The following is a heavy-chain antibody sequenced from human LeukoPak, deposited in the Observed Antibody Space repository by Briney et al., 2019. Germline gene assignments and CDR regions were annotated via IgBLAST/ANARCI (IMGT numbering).Heavy chain of an antibody. CDR2: ISYDGNTK. V-gene: IGHV3-30*18. Sequence: PGGSLRLSCAASGFTFSSYGMHWVRQAPGKGLEWVTIISYDGNTKYYADSVKGRFTTSRDNSKNTLYLQMNSLRAEDTAVYYCAKDGNVAAAGDFDYWGQGTLVTVSS. J-gene: IGHJ4*02. D-gene: IGHD6-13*01. CDR1: GFTFSSYG. CDR3: AKDGNVAAAGDFDY.